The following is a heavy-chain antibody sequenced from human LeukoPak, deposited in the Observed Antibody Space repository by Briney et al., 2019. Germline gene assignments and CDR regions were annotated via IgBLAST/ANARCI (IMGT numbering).Heavy chain of an antibody. Sequence: PSETLSLTCAVYGGSFSGYYWTWFRQSPGKGLEWIGEINHGGSTKYHPSLKSRVATSVDTSKNQFSLKLSSVTAADTAVYYCARGHLWYNYGSGSYYFDYWGQGTLVTVSS. CDR3: ARGHLWYNYGSGSYYFDY. D-gene: IGHD3-10*01. J-gene: IGHJ4*02. CDR2: INHGGST. V-gene: IGHV4-34*01. CDR1: GGSFSGYY.